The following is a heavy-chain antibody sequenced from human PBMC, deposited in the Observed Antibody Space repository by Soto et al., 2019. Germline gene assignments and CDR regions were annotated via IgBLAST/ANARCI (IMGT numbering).Heavy chain of an antibody. D-gene: IGHD3-3*01. J-gene: IGHJ5*02. CDR2: INHTGGT. V-gene: IGHV4-34*01. CDR1: GGSVNGYY. Sequence: SETLSLTCAVYGGSVNGYYWNWIRQPPGKGLEWIGEINHTGGTHYSPSLKSRVTMSVDTSKNQFSLRLSSVTAADTAIYYCATRITVFGLLIPPFDPWGQGTQVTVSS. CDR3: ATRITVFGLLIPPFDP.